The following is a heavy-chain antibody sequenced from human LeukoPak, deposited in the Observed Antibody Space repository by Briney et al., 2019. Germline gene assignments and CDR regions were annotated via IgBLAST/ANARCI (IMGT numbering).Heavy chain of an antibody. CDR2: INPNNGGT. Sequence: GASVKVSCKASGYTFTGYYIHWVRQAPGQGLEWMGRINPNNGGTNYAQKFQGRVTMTRDMSMSTAYMELSRLGSVDTAVYYCAGEDNSSGYRPFDIWGQGTMVTVPS. CDR3: AGEDNSSGYRPFDI. D-gene: IGHD3-22*01. J-gene: IGHJ3*02. V-gene: IGHV1-2*06. CDR1: GYTFTGYY.